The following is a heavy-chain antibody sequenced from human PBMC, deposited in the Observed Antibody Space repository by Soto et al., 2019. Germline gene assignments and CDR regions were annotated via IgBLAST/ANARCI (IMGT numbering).Heavy chain of an antibody. D-gene: IGHD3-22*01. CDR2: TSGTGGTI. CDR3: ARIPNFYDSAGYFDAFDI. Sequence: PGGSLRLSCAASGFPFSSHSMSWVRQAPGKGLEWVSYTSGTGGTIKYADSVKDRFTIFRDNAKNSLYLQMNSLRDEDTAVYYCARIPNFYDSAGYFDAFDIWGQGTLVTVSS. J-gene: IGHJ3*02. CDR1: GFPFSSHS. V-gene: IGHV3-48*02.